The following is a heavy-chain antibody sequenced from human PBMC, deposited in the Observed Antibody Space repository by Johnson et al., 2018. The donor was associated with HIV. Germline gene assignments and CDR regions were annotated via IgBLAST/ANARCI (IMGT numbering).Heavy chain of an antibody. CDR1: GFTFSNAW. V-gene: IGHV3-15*05. D-gene: IGHD2-21*01. Sequence: VQLVESGGGLVKPGGSLRLSCAASGFTFSNAWMSWVRQAPGKGLEWVGRIKSKTDGGTTDYAAPVKGRFTISRDDSKNTLYLQMNSLRAEDTAVYYCARESVIGAFDIWGQWTMVTVSS. CDR2: IKSKTDGGTT. J-gene: IGHJ3*02. CDR3: ARESVIGAFDI.